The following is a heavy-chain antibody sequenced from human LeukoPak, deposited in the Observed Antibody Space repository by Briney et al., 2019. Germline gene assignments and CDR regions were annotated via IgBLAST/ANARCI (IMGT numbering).Heavy chain of an antibody. J-gene: IGHJ4*02. CDR3: TRHLSGVTGYTYGRGIDY. D-gene: IGHD5-18*01. V-gene: IGHV3-7*01. Sequence: GGSLRLSCAASGFTFSSYWMSWVRQAPGKGLEWVAKIKKDGSEKYYVDSEKGRFTISRDNAKTSLSLQMNSLSPEDTAVYYCTRHLSGVTGYTYGRGIDYWGQGTLVTVST. CDR2: IKKDGSEK. CDR1: GFTFSSYW.